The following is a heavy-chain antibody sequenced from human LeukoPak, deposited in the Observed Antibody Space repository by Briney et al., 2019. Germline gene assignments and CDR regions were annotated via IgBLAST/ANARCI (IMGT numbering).Heavy chain of an antibody. V-gene: IGHV3-48*04. J-gene: IGHJ4*02. D-gene: IGHD3-3*01. CDR2: ISSSSGTI. CDR1: GFTFSSYS. Sequence: GGSLRLSCAASGFTFSSYSMNWVRQAPGKGLEWVSYISSSSGTIYYADSVKGRFTISRDNAKNSLYLQMNSLRAEDTAVYYCARDAPSYDFWSGYSKNYYFDYWGQGTLVTVSS. CDR3: ARDAPSYDFWSGYSKNYYFDY.